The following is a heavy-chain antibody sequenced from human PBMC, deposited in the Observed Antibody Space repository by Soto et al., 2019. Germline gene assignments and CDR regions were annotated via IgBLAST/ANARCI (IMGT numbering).Heavy chain of an antibody. J-gene: IGHJ6*02. D-gene: IGHD5-12*01. Sequence: QVQLVESGGGVVQPGRSLRLSCAASGFTFSSYGMHWVRQAPGKGLEWVAVIWYDGSNKYYADSVKGRFTISRDNSKNTVYLQMNSLRTEDTAVYYCARGPGLAATVNYCMDFWGRRNTVTVSS. CDR2: IWYDGSNK. CDR3: ARGPGLAATVNYCMDF. CDR1: GFTFSSYG. V-gene: IGHV3-33*01.